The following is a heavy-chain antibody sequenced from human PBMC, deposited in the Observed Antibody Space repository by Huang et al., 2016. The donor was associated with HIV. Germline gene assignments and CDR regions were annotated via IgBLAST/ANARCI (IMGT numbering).Heavy chain of an antibody. Sequence: VQLVQSGAEVKNPGASVKVSCEASGYIFTTYGITRVRQAPGQGLEWMGWISTYSGNTKYTEKCQGRVTMTTDTSTSTAYMELRSLRSDDTAVYYCARCPAGGRYFDYWGQGTLVIVSS. V-gene: IGHV1-18*04. D-gene: IGHD6-13*01. J-gene: IGHJ4*02. CDR1: GYIFTTYG. CDR3: ARCPAGGRYFDY. CDR2: ISTYSGNT.